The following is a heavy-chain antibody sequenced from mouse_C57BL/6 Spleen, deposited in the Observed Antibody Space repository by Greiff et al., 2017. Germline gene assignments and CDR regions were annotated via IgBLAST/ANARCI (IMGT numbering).Heavy chain of an antibody. V-gene: IGHV10-1*01. CDR1: GFSFNTYA. D-gene: IGHD5-1-1*01. CDR3: VRHKNRNAGFVN. J-gene: IGHJ2*01. Sequence: EVKLVESGGGLVQPKGSLKLSCAASGFSFNTYAMNWVRQAPGKGLEWVARIRSKSNNYATHYADSVKDRFTISRDDSESMLYLQMKNLKTEDTALYYCVRHKNRNAGFVNRGESTTLTVSS. CDR2: IRSKSNNYAT.